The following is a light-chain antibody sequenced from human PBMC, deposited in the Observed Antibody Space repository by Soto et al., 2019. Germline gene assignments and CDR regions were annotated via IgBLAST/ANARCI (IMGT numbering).Light chain of an antibody. CDR2: GAS. J-gene: IGKJ3*01. CDR3: HQNNSWPRGN. Sequence: EIMMTQSPGTLSVSPGEGATLSFTASQSVNLNLALYQQKPGQPPRLLLYGASTRATGIPVRFRVSGSGTEFTLAISSLQTKDSAVYNCHQNNSWPRGNFAPGITVEIK. V-gene: IGKV3-15*01. CDR1: QSVNLN.